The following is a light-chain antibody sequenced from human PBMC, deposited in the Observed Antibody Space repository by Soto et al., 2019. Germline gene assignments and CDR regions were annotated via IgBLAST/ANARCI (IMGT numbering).Light chain of an antibody. CDR3: QQYSRTPTYT. Sequence: DIVMTQSPDSLAVSLGERATINCKSSQSVLYNSNNKNDFAWYQQRPGQPPKLLIYWASTRESGVPDRFSGSGSGTDFTLTINNVQAEDVGIYYCQQYSRTPTYTFGQGTKLEIK. CDR1: QSVLYNSNNKND. CDR2: WAS. V-gene: IGKV4-1*01. J-gene: IGKJ2*01.